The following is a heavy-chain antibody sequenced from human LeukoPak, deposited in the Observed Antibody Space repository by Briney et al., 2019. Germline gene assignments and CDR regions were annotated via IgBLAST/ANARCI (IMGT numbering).Heavy chain of an antibody. J-gene: IGHJ4*02. V-gene: IGHV3-30*02. D-gene: IGHD1-7*01. CDR3: ATYNWNYLWFDY. CDR2: IRDDGDDQ. Sequence: GGSLRLSCAASGFSFRNYGMYWVRQAPGKGLEWVSFIRDDGDDQYYADSVKGRFTISRDNSKNTLYLQMNSLRAEDTAVYYCATYNWNYLWFDYWGQGTLVTVSS. CDR1: GFSFRNYG.